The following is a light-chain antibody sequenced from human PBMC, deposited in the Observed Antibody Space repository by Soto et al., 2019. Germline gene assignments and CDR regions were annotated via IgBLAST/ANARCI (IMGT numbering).Light chain of an antibody. CDR3: QQHTSSPPSWT. V-gene: IGKV3-20*01. CDR1: QSVSSSY. J-gene: IGKJ1*01. CDR2: GAS. Sequence: ETVLTQSPGTLSLSPGERATLFCWASQSVSSSYLAWYQQKPGQAPRLLIYGASSRATGIPDRFSGSGSGTDFTLTISRLEPEDFAVYYCQQHTSSPPSWTFGQGTKVEIK.